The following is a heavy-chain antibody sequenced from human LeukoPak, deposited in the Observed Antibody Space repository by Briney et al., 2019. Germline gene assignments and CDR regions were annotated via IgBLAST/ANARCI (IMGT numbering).Heavy chain of an antibody. J-gene: IGHJ4*02. D-gene: IGHD2-21*02. V-gene: IGHV3-23*01. CDR1: GFTFSSYA. CDR2: ISDDSVST. CDR3: AKHRIVVVTAQDY. Sequence: GGSLRLSCAASGFTFSSYAMSWFRQAPGKGLEWVSTISDDSVSTYYADSVKGRFTISRDNSKNTLYLRMNSLRAEDTAVYYCAKHRIVVVTAQDYWGQGTQVTVSS.